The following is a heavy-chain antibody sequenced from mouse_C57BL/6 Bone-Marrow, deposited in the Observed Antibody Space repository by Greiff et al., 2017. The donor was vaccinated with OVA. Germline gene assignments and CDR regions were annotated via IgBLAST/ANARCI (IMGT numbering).Heavy chain of an antibody. V-gene: IGHV1-81*01. J-gene: IGHJ1*03. Sequence: ESGAELARPGASVKLSCKASGYTFTSYGISWVKQRTGQGLEWIGEIYPRSGNTYYNEKFKGKATLTADKSSSTAYMELRSLTSEDSAVYFCARLPYWYFDVWGTGTTVTVSS. CDR2: IYPRSGNT. CDR3: ARLPYWYFDV. CDR1: GYTFTSYG.